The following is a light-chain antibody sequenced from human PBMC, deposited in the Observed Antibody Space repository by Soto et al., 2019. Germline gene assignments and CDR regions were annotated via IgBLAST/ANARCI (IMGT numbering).Light chain of an antibody. CDR3: SSYTSSSTLYV. Sequence: QSVLTQPASVSGSPGQSITISCTGTSSDVGGYNYVSWYQQHPGKAPKLMIYEVSNRPSGVSNRFSGSKSGNTASLTISGLQAADEADYYCSSYTSSSTLYVFGTGTKGTVL. CDR1: SSDVGGYNY. J-gene: IGLJ1*01. CDR2: EVS. V-gene: IGLV2-14*01.